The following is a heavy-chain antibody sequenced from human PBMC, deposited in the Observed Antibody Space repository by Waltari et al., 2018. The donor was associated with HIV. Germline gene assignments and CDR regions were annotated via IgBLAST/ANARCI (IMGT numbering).Heavy chain of an antibody. CDR1: GFTFSSYA. Sequence: QVQLVESGGGVVQPGRSLRLSCAASGFTFSSYAMHWVRQAPGKGLEWVAVISYDGSNKYYADSVKGRFTISRDNSKNTLYLQMNSLRAEDTAVYYCAREEQWLASFDYWGQGTLVTVSS. V-gene: IGHV3-30*04. D-gene: IGHD6-19*01. J-gene: IGHJ4*02. CDR2: ISYDGSNK. CDR3: AREEQWLASFDY.